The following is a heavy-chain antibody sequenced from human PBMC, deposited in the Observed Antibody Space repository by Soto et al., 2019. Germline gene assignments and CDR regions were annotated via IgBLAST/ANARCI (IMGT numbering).Heavy chain of an antibody. J-gene: IGHJ4*02. V-gene: IGHV3-11*01. CDR3: TRGLTGYCISTNCYTRY. CDR1: GFTFSDNY. D-gene: IGHD2-2*02. Sequence: GGSLRLSCTASGFTFSDNYMSWIRQAPGKGLKWVSYISSSGNTIYYADSVKGRFTISRDNAKSSLYLQMNSLRAEDTAVYYCTRGLTGYCISTNCYTRYWGQGTLVTVSS. CDR2: ISSSGNTI.